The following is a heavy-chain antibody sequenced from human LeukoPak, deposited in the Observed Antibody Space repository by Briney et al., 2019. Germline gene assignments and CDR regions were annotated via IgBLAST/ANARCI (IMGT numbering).Heavy chain of an antibody. CDR2: IKSKTDGGTT. J-gene: IGHJ6*02. Sequence: GGSLRLSCAASGFTFSNAWMSWVRQAPGKGLEWVGRIKSKTDGGTTDYAAPVKGRFTISRGDSKNTLYLQMNSLKTEDTAVYYCTTDIVVVPAAQEYYGMDVWGQGTTVTVSS. CDR3: TTDIVVVPAAQEYYGMDV. D-gene: IGHD2-2*01. V-gene: IGHV3-15*01. CDR1: GFTFSNAW.